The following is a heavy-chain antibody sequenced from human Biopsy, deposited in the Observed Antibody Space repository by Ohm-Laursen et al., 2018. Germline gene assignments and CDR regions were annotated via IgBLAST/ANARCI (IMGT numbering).Heavy chain of an antibody. D-gene: IGHD2-15*01. CDR1: GFTFSNYA. CDR2: IFDIGSST. J-gene: IGHJ2*01. V-gene: IGHV3-23*01. Sequence: SLRLSCAASGFTFSNYAMTWVRQAPGKGLEWVSAIFDIGSSTFYSDSVKGRFTISRDNYKKTLYLQMNSLRAEDTAIYYCAKDQPDLAVVVAAHWYFDLWGRGTLVTVSS. CDR3: AKDQPDLAVVVAAHWYFDL.